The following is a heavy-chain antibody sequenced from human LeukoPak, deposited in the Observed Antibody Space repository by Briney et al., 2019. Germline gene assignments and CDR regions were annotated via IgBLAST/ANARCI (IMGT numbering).Heavy chain of an antibody. Sequence: GGSLRPSCAASGFTFSSDGMHWVRQAPGKGLGWVAVIWYDGSNKYYADSVKGRFTISRDNSKNTLYLQMNSLRAEDTAVYYCAKGLGEDSSGPLVDYWGQGTLVTVSS. CDR2: IWYDGSNK. J-gene: IGHJ4*02. V-gene: IGHV3-33*06. CDR3: AKGLGEDSSGPLVDY. D-gene: IGHD3-22*01. CDR1: GFTFSSDG.